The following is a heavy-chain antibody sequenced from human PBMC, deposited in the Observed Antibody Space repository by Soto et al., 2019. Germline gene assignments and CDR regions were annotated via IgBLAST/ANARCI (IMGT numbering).Heavy chain of an antibody. CDR1: GGSISSFY. V-gene: IGHV4-59*08. Sequence: QVQLQESGPGLVKPSETLSLTCTVSGGSISSFYWSWIRQPPGKGLEWIGYVLSSGNTNYNPSLQSRVNISVDTSKNQFSLQLSSVIAADTAVYYCASLQLWHPRTFDYWGQGTLVTVSS. D-gene: IGHD5-18*01. J-gene: IGHJ4*02. CDR3: ASLQLWHPRTFDY. CDR2: VLSSGNT.